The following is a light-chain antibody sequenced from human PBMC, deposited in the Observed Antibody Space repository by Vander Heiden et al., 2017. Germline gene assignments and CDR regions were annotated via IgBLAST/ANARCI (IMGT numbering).Light chain of an antibody. CDR3: QQDGSSSWT. V-gene: IGKV3-20*01. CDR1: QSVRSSY. Sequence: IALPQSLATLSLSTGERATLSCRASQSVRSSYLAWYQQKPGQAPRLLIYGASSRATGIPDRFSGSGSGTDFTLTISRLEPEDFAVYYCQQDGSSSWTFGQGTKVEIK. CDR2: GAS. J-gene: IGKJ1*01.